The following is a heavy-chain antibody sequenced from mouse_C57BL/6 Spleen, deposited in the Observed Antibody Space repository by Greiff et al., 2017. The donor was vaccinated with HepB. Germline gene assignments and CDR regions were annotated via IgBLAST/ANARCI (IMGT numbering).Heavy chain of an antibody. Sequence: VQLKESGPGLVKPSQSLSLTCSVTGYSITSGYYWNWIRQFPGNKLEWMGYISYDGSNNYNPSLKNRISITRDTSKNQFFLKLNSVTTEDTATYYCARDERYYGSSWYFDVWGTGTTVTVSS. V-gene: IGHV3-6*01. D-gene: IGHD1-1*01. CDR1: GYSITSGYY. J-gene: IGHJ1*03. CDR2: ISYDGSN. CDR3: ARDERYYGSSWYFDV.